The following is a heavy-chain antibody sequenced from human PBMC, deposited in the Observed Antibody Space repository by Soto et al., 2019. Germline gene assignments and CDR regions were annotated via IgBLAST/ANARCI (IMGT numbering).Heavy chain of an antibody. CDR3: ARPREAGKYYYGVDV. J-gene: IGHJ6*02. D-gene: IGHD6-19*01. V-gene: IGHV5-51*01. Sequence: PGESLKISCKGSGYSFANYWIGWVRQMPAKGLEWMGIIYPGDSDTRYSPSFQGQVTISADKSISTAYLQWSSLKASDTAMYYCARPREAGKYYYGVDVWGQGTTVTVSS. CDR1: GYSFANYW. CDR2: IYPGDSDT.